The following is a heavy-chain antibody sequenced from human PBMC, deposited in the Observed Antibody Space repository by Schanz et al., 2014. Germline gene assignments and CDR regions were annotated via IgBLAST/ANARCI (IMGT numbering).Heavy chain of an antibody. V-gene: IGHV1-18*01. D-gene: IGHD3-3*01. J-gene: IGHJ4*02. CDR3: ARDRVYRFLKGENRFYFDY. CDR2: ISPYNGNT. CDR1: GYTFTNYG. Sequence: QGLLVQSGGEVKKPGASVKVSCETSGYTFTNYGVSWVRQAPGQGLEWVAWISPYNGNTAYAQNLKGRVRMTTDTSTATAYMELRSLTSDDTAVYYCARDRVYRFLKGENRFYFDYWGQGTLVIVSS.